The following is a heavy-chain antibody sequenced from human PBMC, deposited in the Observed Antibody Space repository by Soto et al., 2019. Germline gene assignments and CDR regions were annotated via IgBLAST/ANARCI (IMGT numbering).Heavy chain of an antibody. J-gene: IGHJ4*02. CDR2: IYSGGST. V-gene: IGHV3-53*01. CDR1: GFTVSSNY. D-gene: IGHD4-17*01. CDR3: ARDRVSDYGDYYCDY. Sequence: PGGSLRLSCAASGFTVSSNYMSWVRQAPGKGLEWVSVIYSGGSTYYADSVKGRFTISGDNSKNTLYLQMNSLRAEDTAVYYCARDRVSDYGDYYCDYWGQGTLVTVSS.